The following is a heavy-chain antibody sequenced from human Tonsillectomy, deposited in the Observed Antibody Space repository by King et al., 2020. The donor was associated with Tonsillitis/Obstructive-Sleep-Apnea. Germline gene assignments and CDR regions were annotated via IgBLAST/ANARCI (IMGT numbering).Heavy chain of an antibody. Sequence: QLVQSGGGLVQSGGSLRLSCAASGFTISSYWMSWVRQAPGKGLEWVANIKQDGSEKHYVDSMKGRFTISRDNAKNSLYLQLNSLRAEDTAVYYCAREGGHGMGFDYWGQGTLVTDSS. CDR2: IKQDGSEK. J-gene: IGHJ4*02. CDR3: AREGGHGMGFDY. CDR1: GFTISSYW. V-gene: IGHV3-7*01. D-gene: IGHD3-16*01.